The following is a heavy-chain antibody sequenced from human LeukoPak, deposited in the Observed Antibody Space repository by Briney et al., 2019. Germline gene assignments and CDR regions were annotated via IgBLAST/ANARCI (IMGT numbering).Heavy chain of an antibody. J-gene: IGHJ6*02. V-gene: IGHV3-7*01. Sequence: GGSLRLSCAASGFTFSSYWMSWVRQAPGKGLEWAANIKQDGSEKYYVDSVKGRFTISRDNAKNSLYLQMNSLRAEDTAVYYCARDPATYYYYGMDVWGQGTTVTVSS. CDR3: ARDPATYYYYGMDV. CDR1: GFTFSSYW. CDR2: IKQDGSEK.